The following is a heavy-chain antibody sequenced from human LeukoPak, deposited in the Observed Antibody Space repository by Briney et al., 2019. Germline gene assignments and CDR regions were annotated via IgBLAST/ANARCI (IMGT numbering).Heavy chain of an antibody. CDR2: IWYDGSNK. Sequence: GGSLRLSCAASGFTFSSYGVHWVRQAPGKGLEWVAVIWYDGSNKYYADSVKGRFTISRDNSKNTLYLQMNSLRAEDTAVYYCARGFRGKNSGYYSSAFDIWGQGTMVTVSS. D-gene: IGHD3-22*01. CDR3: ARGFRGKNSGYYSSAFDI. V-gene: IGHV3-33*01. CDR1: GFTFSSYG. J-gene: IGHJ3*02.